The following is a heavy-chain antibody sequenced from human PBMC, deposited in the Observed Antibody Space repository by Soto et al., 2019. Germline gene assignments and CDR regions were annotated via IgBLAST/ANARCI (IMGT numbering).Heavy chain of an antibody. CDR1: GISFTKAW. CDR2: IKSKSDGGTT. J-gene: IGHJ4*02. V-gene: IGHV3-15*01. D-gene: IGHD1-1*01. Sequence: EVQLVESGGGLVKPGGSLRLSCAASGISFTKAWMNWVRQAPGKGLEWVGQIKSKSDGGTTDYAAPATGRFTISRDSENNTLYLQMKSLKTEDTAVYYCTANWNGNVDGRTFDYWGQGNLVTVSS. CDR3: TANWNGNVDGRTFDY.